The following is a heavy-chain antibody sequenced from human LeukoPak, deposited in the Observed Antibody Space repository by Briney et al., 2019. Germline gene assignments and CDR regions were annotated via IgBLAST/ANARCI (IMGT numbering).Heavy chain of an antibody. V-gene: IGHV3-11*04. Sequence: PGGSLRLSCAASGFTFSDYNMRWIRQAPGKGLEWVSSISRSGSTKYYADSVKGRFTISRDNAKSTVHLQMNSLRAEDTAVYYCARGGYGAHMGWGQGTLVTVSS. CDR3: ARGGYGAHMG. D-gene: IGHD5-18*01. CDR2: ISRSGSTK. J-gene: IGHJ4*02. CDR1: GFTFSDYN.